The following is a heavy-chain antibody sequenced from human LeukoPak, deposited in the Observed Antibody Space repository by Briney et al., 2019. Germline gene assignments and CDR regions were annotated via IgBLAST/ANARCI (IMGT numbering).Heavy chain of an antibody. CDR3: ARDWVRNYYGLGDFDY. V-gene: IGHV1-18*01. Sequence: GASVKVSCKASGYTFTSYGISWVRQAPGQGLEWMVWISAYNGNTNYAQKLQGRVTMTTDTSTSTAYMELRSLRSDDTAVYYCARDWVRNYYGLGDFDYWGQGTLVTVSS. CDR2: ISAYNGNT. CDR1: GYTFTSYG. D-gene: IGHD3-10*01. J-gene: IGHJ4*02.